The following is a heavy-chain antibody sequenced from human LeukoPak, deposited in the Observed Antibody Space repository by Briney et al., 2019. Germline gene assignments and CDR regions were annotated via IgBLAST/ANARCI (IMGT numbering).Heavy chain of an antibody. J-gene: IGHJ5*02. CDR3: ARGSKGIAAAPEFDP. CDR2: INPSGGST. CDR1: GYTFTSYY. D-gene: IGHD6-13*01. V-gene: IGHV1-46*01. Sequence: ASVTVSCTASGYTFTSYYMHWVRQAPGQGLEWMGIINPSGGSTSYAQKFQGRVTMTRDTSTSTVYMELSSLRSEDTAVYYCARGSKGIAAAPEFDPWGQGTLVTVSS.